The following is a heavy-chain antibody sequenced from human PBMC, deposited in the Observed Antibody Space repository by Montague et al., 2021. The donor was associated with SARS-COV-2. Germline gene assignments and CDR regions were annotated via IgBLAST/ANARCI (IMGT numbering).Heavy chain of an antibody. Sequence: SRRLSCAASGFTVSSNYMSWVRQAPGKGLEWVSVIYSDVSTYYADSVKGRFTISRDNSKNTLYLQMNSLRAEDTAVYYCARDRWFGEFDYWGQGTLVTVSS. D-gene: IGHD3-10*01. CDR2: IYSDVST. CDR1: GFTVSSNY. CDR3: ARDRWFGEFDY. J-gene: IGHJ4*02. V-gene: IGHV3-66*01.